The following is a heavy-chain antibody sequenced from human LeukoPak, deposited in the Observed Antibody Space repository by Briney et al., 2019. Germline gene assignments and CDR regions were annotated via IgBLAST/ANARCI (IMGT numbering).Heavy chain of an antibody. Sequence: SETLSLTCDVSGASVTDYYWTWVRQSPGKGLEWIGLSFHTGTAHHNPSLKSRLTLSVDTSKNQCSLKLTSVTAADTAVYYCARHKTMAGFDYWGQGTLVTVSS. J-gene: IGHJ4*02. CDR3: ARHKTMAGFDY. D-gene: IGHD6-19*01. V-gene: IGHV4-59*08. CDR2: SFHTGTA. CDR1: GASVTDYY.